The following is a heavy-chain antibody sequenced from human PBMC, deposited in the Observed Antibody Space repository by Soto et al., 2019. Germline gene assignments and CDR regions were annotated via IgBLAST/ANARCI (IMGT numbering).Heavy chain of an antibody. CDR2: IYYSGST. CDR3: ARHGYYDYIWGSYRLNAFDI. Sequence: SETLSLTCTVSGGSISSYYWSWIRRPPGKGLEWIGYIYYSGSTNYNPSLKSRVTISVDTSKNQFSLKLSSVTAADTAVYYCARHGYYDYIWGSYRLNAFDIWGQGTMVTVSS. V-gene: IGHV4-59*08. D-gene: IGHD3-16*02. J-gene: IGHJ3*02. CDR1: GGSISSYY.